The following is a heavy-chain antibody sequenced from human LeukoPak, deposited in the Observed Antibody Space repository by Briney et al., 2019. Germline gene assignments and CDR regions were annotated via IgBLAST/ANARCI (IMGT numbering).Heavy chain of an antibody. CDR3: AKDGGYPDHLDYFDY. CDR2: ISYDGSNK. V-gene: IGHV3-30*18. Sequence: PGGSLRLSCAASGFTFSSYGMHWVRQAPGKGLEWVAVISYDGSNKYYADSVKGRFTISRDNSKNTLYLQMNSLRAEDTAVYYCAKDGGYPDHLDYFDYWGQGTLVTVSS. D-gene: IGHD3-16*02. J-gene: IGHJ4*02. CDR1: GFTFSSYG.